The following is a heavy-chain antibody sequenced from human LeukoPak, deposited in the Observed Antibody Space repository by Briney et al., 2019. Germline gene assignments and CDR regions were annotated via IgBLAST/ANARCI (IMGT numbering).Heavy chain of an antibody. J-gene: IGHJ4*02. D-gene: IGHD1-1*01. V-gene: IGHV3-30*18. CDR3: AKDYPGPLDFDY. CDR1: GFTFGSYG. Sequence: PGGSLRLSCAASGFTFGSYGMHWVRQAPGKGLEWVAVISYDGSNKYYADSVKGRFTISRDNSKNTLYLQMNSLRAEDTAVYYCAKDYPGPLDFDYWGQGTLVTVSS. CDR2: ISYDGSNK.